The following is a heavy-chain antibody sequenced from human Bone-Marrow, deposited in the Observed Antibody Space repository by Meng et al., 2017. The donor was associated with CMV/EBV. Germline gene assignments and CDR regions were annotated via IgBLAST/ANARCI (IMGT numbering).Heavy chain of an antibody. J-gene: IGHJ3*02. CDR2: INPSGGST. V-gene: IGHV1-46*01. Sequence: ASVKVSCKASGYTFTSYYMHWVRQAPGQGLEWMGIINPSGGSTSYAQKFQGRVTMTRDTSTSTVYMELSSLRSDDTAVYYCARGRRALRYCSSTSCPAGAFDIWGQGTMVTFSS. CDR3: ARGRRALRYCSSTSCPAGAFDI. CDR1: GYTFTSYY. D-gene: IGHD2-2*01.